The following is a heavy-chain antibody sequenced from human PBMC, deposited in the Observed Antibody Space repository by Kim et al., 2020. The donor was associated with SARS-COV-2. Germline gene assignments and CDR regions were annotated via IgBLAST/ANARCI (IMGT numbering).Heavy chain of an antibody. CDR2: T. V-gene: IGHV1-8*01. D-gene: IGHD3-9*01. J-gene: IGHJ4*02. CDR3: ARFVGMTGYLH. Sequence: TGYARKFQGRGTMTRNTSISTAYMELSSLRSEDTAVYYCARFVGMTGYLHWGQGTLVTVSS.